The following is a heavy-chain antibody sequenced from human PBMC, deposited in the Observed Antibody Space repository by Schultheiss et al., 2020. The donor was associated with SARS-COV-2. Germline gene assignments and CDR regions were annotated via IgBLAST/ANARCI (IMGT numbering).Heavy chain of an antibody. CDR3: ARDSLATVVTLNWFDP. Sequence: GESLKISCAASGFTFSSYWMSWVRQAPGKGLEWVANIKQDGSEKYYVDSVKGRFTISRDNAKNSLYLQMNSLRAEDTAVYYCARDSLATVVTLNWFDPWGQGTLVTVSS. J-gene: IGHJ5*02. CDR2: IKQDGSEK. D-gene: IGHD4-23*01. CDR1: GFTFSSYW. V-gene: IGHV3-7*01.